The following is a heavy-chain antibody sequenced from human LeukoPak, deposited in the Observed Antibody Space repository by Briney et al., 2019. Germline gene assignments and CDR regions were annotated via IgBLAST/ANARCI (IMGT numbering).Heavy chain of an antibody. Sequence: SETLSLTCTVSGYSISSDYYWAWIRQTPGKGLEWIGSIYHTSSTYRNPSLRSRATLPVDTSKNQFSLKLSSLTAAATAVYYCARGGSRYQLLNWFDPWGQGTLVTVSS. D-gene: IGHD2-2*01. J-gene: IGHJ5*02. CDR1: GYSISSDYY. CDR3: ARGGSRYQLLNWFDP. CDR2: IYHTSST. V-gene: IGHV4-38-2*02.